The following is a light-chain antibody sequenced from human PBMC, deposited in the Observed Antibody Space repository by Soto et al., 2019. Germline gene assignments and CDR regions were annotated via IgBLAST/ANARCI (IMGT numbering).Light chain of an antibody. CDR2: RNN. CDR1: FSNIGSNF. J-gene: IGLJ3*02. CDR3: AAWDDSLSGVV. V-gene: IGLV1-47*01. Sequence: QCVLTQPPSASGTPGQTVTISCSGRFSNIGSNFIYWYQQLPGTAPKLLIYRNNERPSGVPDRFSASKSGTSASLAISGLRSEDEADYHCAAWDDSLSGVVFGGGTKLTVL.